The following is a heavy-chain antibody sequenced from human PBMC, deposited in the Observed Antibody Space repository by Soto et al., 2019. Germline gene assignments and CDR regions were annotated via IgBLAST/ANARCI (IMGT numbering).Heavy chain of an antibody. Sequence: QVQLLQSGTEVKKPGASVTVSCKPSGNALPRHGISWVRQAPGQGPEWMGWISGFNGNTVYAQKVQGRVSTTTDTSTNTRVMEVRSLTSADTAVYYCATTGEDWYFERWGRGTVVTVSS. V-gene: IGHV1-18*04. CDR3: ATTGEDWYFER. J-gene: IGHJ2*01. D-gene: IGHD1-1*01. CDR2: ISGFNGNT. CDR1: GNALPRHG.